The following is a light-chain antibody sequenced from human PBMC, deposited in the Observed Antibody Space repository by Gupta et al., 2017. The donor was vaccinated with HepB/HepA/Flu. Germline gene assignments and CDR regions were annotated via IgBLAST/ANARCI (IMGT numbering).Light chain of an antibody. CDR3: SSYTSSSIVT. Sequence: QSALTQPPAVSGSPGQSVHISCTGISDDVGSYNRVSWYQQSPGTVPKLMIFEVSNRPSGVPYRFSGSNSGNTAFLTISGLQAEDEADYYCSSYTSSSIVTFGGGTKLTVL. CDR1: SDDVGSYNR. CDR2: EVS. V-gene: IGLV2-18*02. J-gene: IGLJ2*01.